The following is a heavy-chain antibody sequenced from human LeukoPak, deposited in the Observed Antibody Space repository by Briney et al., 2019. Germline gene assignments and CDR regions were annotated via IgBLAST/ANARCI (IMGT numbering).Heavy chain of an antibody. V-gene: IGHV4-4*09. D-gene: IGHD2-2*01. CDR3: ARHIQLLNFYYCMDV. CDR1: GPSISSYY. Sequence: PSESLSLTCTVSGPSISSYYWSWIRQSPKKGLEWIGYIHARGSTNFNPSLKSRVDMSVDTSKNQFSLKLTSVTAADTAVYYCARHIQLLNFYYCMDVWGKGTTATVSS. CDR2: IHARGST. J-gene: IGHJ6*03.